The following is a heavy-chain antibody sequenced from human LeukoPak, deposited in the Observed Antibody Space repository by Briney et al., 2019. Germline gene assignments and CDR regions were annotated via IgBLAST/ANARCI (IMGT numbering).Heavy chain of an antibody. CDR1: GGSISSGGYY. D-gene: IGHD1-1*01. CDR3: ARSSQLRRGTYFDY. J-gene: IGHJ4*02. CDR2: IYYSGST. Sequence: PSQTLSLTCTVSGGSISSGGYYWSWIRQHPGKGLEWIGYIYYSGSTYYNPSLKSRVTISVDTPKNQFSLKLSSVTAADTAVYYCARSSQLRRGTYFDYWGQGTLVTVSS. V-gene: IGHV4-31*03.